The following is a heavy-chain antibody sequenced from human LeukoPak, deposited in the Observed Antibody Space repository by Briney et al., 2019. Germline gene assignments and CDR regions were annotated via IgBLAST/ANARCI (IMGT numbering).Heavy chain of an antibody. J-gene: IGHJ4*02. Sequence: SQTLSLTCAVCGGSIRSCSYYGSWIRQPAGKGVEWIGRIYTSGSTNYNPFLKSRVTTSVDTSQPQFSLKLSSVTAADTAVYYCARDLTCHGYFDYWGPGTLVTVSS. CDR2: IYTSGST. CDR1: GGSIRSCSYY. V-gene: IGHV4-61*02. CDR3: ARDLTCHGYFDY.